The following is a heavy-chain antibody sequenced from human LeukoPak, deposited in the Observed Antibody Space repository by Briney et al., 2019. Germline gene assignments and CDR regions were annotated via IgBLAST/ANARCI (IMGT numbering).Heavy chain of an antibody. D-gene: IGHD2-2*01. CDR1: GGTFSSYA. Sequence: SVKVSCKASGGTFSSYAISWVRQAPGQGLEWMGGIIPIFGTANYAQKFQGRVTITADESTSTAYMELSSLRSEDTAVYYCASLGYCSSTSCYEHYWDQGTLVTVSS. CDR2: IIPIFGTA. J-gene: IGHJ4*01. CDR3: ASLGYCSSTSCYEHY. V-gene: IGHV1-69*13.